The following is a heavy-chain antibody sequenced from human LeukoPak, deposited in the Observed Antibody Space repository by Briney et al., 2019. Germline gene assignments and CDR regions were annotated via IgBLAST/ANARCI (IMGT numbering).Heavy chain of an antibody. CDR1: GGSISSYY. Sequence: PSETLFLTCTVSGGSISSYYWSWIRQPPGKGLEWIGYIYYSGSTNYNPSLKSRVTISVDTSKNQFSLKLSSVTAADTAVYYCARDRDSVYYDSSGYYYDYYYGMDVWGQGTTVTVSS. CDR2: IYYSGST. J-gene: IGHJ6*02. D-gene: IGHD3-22*01. CDR3: ARDRDSVYYDSSGYYYDYYYGMDV. V-gene: IGHV4-59*01.